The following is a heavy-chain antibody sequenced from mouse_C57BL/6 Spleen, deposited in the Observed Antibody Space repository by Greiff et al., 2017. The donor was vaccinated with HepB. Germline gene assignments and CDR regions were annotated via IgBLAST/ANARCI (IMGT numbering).Heavy chain of an antibody. J-gene: IGHJ2*01. V-gene: IGHV1-85*01. D-gene: IGHD4-1*02. Sequence: QVQLQQSGPELVKPGASVKLSCKASGYTFTSYDINWVKQRPGQGLEWIGLIYPRDGSTKYNEKFKGKATLTVDTSSSTAYMELHSLTSEDSAVYFCARSQLGQYYFDDWGQGTTLTVSS. CDR2: IYPRDGST. CDR3: ARSQLGQYYFDD. CDR1: GYTFTSYD.